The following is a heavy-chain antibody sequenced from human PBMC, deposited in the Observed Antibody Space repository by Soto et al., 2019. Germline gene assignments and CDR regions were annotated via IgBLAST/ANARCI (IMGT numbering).Heavy chain of an antibody. J-gene: IGHJ4*02. CDR1: GFTFSNYW. Sequence: EVQLVESGGGLVQPGGSLRLSCVASGFTFSNYWIHWVRQAPGKGLVWVSRINGDGSSTNYADSVKGQFTISRDNAKNTVYRQMNSLRVEDTAVYYCARGARNYYYFDCWGQGTLVTVSS. D-gene: IGHD1-7*01. CDR3: ARGARNYYYFDC. CDR2: INGDGSST. V-gene: IGHV3-74*01.